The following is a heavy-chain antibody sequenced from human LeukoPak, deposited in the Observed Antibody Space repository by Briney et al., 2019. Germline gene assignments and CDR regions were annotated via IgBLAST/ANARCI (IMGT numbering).Heavy chain of an antibody. CDR3: AGGPYSSGSSG. D-gene: IGHD6-19*01. Sequence: GGSLRLSCAASGFTFSNYWMHWVRQAPGKGLVWVSRITNDGSSTSYADSVKGRFTVSRDNAKNTLYLQMNSLRAEDTAVYYCAGGPYSSGSSGGGQGTLVTVSS. CDR1: GFTFSNYW. CDR2: ITNDGSST. J-gene: IGHJ4*02. V-gene: IGHV3-74*01.